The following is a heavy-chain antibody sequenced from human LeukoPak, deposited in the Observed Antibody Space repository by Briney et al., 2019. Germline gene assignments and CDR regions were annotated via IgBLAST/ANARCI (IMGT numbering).Heavy chain of an antibody. J-gene: IGHJ4*02. CDR2: IYYSGST. CDR1: GGSISSHY. V-gene: IGHV4-59*11. Sequence: SETLSLTCTVSGGSISSHYWSWIRQPPGKGLEWIRYIYYSGSTNYNPSLKSRVTISVDTSKNQFSLKLSSVTAADTAVYYCARGDDYGGNPFDYWGQGTLVTVSS. CDR3: ARGDDYGGNPFDY. D-gene: IGHD4-23*01.